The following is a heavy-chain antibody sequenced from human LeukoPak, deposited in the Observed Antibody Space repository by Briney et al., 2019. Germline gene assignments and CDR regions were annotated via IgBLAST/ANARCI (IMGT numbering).Heavy chain of an antibody. D-gene: IGHD2-21*02. CDR3: VRLPHRDCGDDCYLDY. V-gene: IGHV1-2*02. Sequence: ASVKVSCKASGYSFTAYFIQWVRQAPGQGLEWMGWINPNNGGTNCAQKFQGRVTMTRDTSTSTAYMELTSLKSDDTAVYYCVRLPHRDCGDDCYLDYWGQGTLVTVSS. J-gene: IGHJ4*02. CDR2: INPNNGGT. CDR1: GYSFTAYF.